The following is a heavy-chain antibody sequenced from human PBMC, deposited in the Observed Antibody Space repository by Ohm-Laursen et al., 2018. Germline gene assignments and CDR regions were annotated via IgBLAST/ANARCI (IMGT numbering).Heavy chain of an antibody. CDR3: ARDQGYGSGWFVCDY. CDR2: IWYDGTTQ. D-gene: IGHD6-19*01. CDR1: GFTFTKHG. J-gene: IGHJ4*02. Sequence: SLRLSCSASGFTFTKHGMHWVRQVPGKGLEWVAVIWYDGTTQHYGDSVKGRFTISRDNSKNTLYLQMNSLRVEDTAIYYCARDQGYGSGWFVCDYWGQGTLVTVSS. V-gene: IGHV3-33*01.